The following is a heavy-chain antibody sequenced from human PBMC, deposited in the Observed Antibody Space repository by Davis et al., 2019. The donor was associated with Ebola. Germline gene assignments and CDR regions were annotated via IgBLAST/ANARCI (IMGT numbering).Heavy chain of an antibody. Sequence: MPSETLSLTCAVYGGSFSGYYWSWIRQPPGKGLEWIGEINHSGSTNYNPSLKSRVTISVDTSKNQFSLKLSSMTAADTAVYYCARGDFDWLRVGMDVWGQGTTVTVSS. J-gene: IGHJ6*02. CDR1: GGSFSGYY. CDR3: ARGDFDWLRVGMDV. V-gene: IGHV4-34*01. D-gene: IGHD3-9*01. CDR2: INHSGST.